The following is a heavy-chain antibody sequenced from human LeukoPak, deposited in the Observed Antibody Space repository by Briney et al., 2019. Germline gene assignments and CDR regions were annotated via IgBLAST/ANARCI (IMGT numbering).Heavy chain of an antibody. J-gene: IGHJ5*02. Sequence: GGSLRLSCAASGFTFSSYAMSWVRQAPGKGLEWVSAISASGGSTYYADSVKGRFTISRDNSKNTLYLQMNSLRAEDTAVYYCAKGPSDYGDYWFDPWGQGTLVTVSS. CDR1: GFTFSSYA. CDR2: ISASGGST. D-gene: IGHD4-17*01. CDR3: AKGPSDYGDYWFDP. V-gene: IGHV3-23*01.